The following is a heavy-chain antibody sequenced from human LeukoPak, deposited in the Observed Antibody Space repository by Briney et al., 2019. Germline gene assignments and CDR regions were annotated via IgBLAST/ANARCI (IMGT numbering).Heavy chain of an antibody. CDR2: ISNDGNNK. J-gene: IGHJ6*02. Sequence: PGGSLRLSCAASGFTFSSHSAHWVRQAPGKGLEWVAVISNDGNNKYYGDSVKGRFTISRDNSKNTLYLLMNSLRADDTAVYYCARGQYCSGSSCYTYYYYYNMDVWGQGTTVTVSS. D-gene: IGHD2-2*02. CDR1: GFTFSSHS. V-gene: IGHV3-30*04. CDR3: ARGQYCSGSSCYTYYYYYNMDV.